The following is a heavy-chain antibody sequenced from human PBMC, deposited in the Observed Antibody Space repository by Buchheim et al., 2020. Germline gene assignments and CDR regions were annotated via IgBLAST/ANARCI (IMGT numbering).Heavy chain of an antibody. CDR3: ARGTSYDFWSGYWGYYYGMDV. Sequence: QVQLVQSGAEVKKPGASVKVSCKASGYTFTSYDINWVRQATGQGLEWMGWMNPNSGNAGYEQKFHGRVTMTRNTSISKAYMELSSLTSEDTAVYFCARGTSYDFWSGYWGYYYGMDVWGQGTT. J-gene: IGHJ6*02. V-gene: IGHV1-8*01. D-gene: IGHD3-3*01. CDR2: MNPNSGNA. CDR1: GYTFTSYD.